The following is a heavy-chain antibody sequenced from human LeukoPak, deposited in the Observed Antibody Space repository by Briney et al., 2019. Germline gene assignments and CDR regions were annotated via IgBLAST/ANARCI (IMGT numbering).Heavy chain of an antibody. CDR2: ICANDGNT. CDR3: ARDYGGSSGWFDP. CDR1: GLTFRNYA. J-gene: IGHJ5*02. V-gene: IGHV3-23*01. Sequence: PGGSLRLSCAASGLTFRNYAMSWVRQAPGKGLEWVSVICANDGNTYYADAVKGRFTISRDNSKDTLYLQMDSLRAEDTAVYYCARDYGGSSGWFDPWGQGTLVTVSS. D-gene: IGHD4-23*01.